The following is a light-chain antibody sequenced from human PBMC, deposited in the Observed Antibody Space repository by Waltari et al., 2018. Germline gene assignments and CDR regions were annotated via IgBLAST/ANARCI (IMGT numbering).Light chain of an antibody. CDR2: SND. CDR3: AAWDDSLSGRVI. V-gene: IGLV1-47*02. CDR1: SSNIGRHY. J-gene: IGLJ2*01. Sequence: QSVLTQPPSASGTPGQRVTISCSGSSSNIGRHYVYWYQQLPGTAPKLLSYSNDKRSSGVPDRFSGSKSGTSASLAISGLRSEDEADYYCAAWDDSLSGRVIFGGGTKLTVL.